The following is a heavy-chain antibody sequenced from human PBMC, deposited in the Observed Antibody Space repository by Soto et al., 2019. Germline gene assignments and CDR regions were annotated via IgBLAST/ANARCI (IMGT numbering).Heavy chain of an antibody. CDR2: IYHSGST. Sequence: SETLSLTCAVSGYSISSGYYWGWIRQPPGKGLEWIGSIYHSGSTYYNPSLKSRVTISVDTSKNQFSLKLSSVTAADTAVYYCARVEASSRPDYWGQGTLVTVYS. CDR1: GYSISSGYY. CDR3: ARVEASSRPDY. D-gene: IGHD1-26*01. V-gene: IGHV4-38-2*01. J-gene: IGHJ4*02.